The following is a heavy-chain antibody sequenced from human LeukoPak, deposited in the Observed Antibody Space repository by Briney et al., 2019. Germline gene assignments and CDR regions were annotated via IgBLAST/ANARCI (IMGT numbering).Heavy chain of an antibody. CDR2: IYYSGST. V-gene: IGHV4-59*01. CDR3: ARAPGNDYYPYYYMDV. D-gene: IGHD4/OR15-4a*01. CDR1: GGSISSYY. J-gene: IGHJ6*03. Sequence: PSETLSLTCTVSGGSISSYYWSWTRQPPGKGLEWIGYIYYSGSTNYNPSLKSRVTISVDTSKNQFSLKVNSVTAADTAVYYCARAPGNDYYPYYYMDVWGKGTTVTVSS.